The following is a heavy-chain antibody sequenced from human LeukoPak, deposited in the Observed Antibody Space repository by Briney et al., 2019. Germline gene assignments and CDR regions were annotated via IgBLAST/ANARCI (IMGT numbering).Heavy chain of an antibody. CDR1: GFSLSNSC. CDR3: ARDARSHCGTDACYGPYFDY. V-gene: IGHV3-48*01. J-gene: IGHJ4*02. D-gene: IGHD2-2*01. Sequence: PGGSLTLSCAASGFSLSNSCMSWVRQPPGRGLEWVSYIRGSSTNIYYADSMQGRITHSRDNARNSLYLQMNDLRAEDTGVYFCARDARSHCGTDACYGPYFDYWGQGSLVTVSS. CDR2: IRGSSTNI.